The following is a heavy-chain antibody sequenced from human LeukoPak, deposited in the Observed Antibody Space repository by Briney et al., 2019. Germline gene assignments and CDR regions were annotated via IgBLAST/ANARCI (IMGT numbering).Heavy chain of an antibody. CDR2: ISYDGSNK. CDR3: ARASASGWNPPPDY. D-gene: IGHD6-19*01. V-gene: IGHV3-30*03. Sequence: GRSLRLSCAASGFTFSSYGMHWVRQAPGKGLEWVAVISYDGSNKYYADSVKGRFTISRDNSKNTLYLQMNSLRAEDTAVYYCARASASGWNPPPDYWGQGTLVTVSS. CDR1: GFTFSSYG. J-gene: IGHJ4*02.